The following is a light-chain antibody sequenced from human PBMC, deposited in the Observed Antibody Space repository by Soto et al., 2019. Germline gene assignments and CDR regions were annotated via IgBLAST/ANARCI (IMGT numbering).Light chain of an antibody. J-gene: IGLJ1*01. V-gene: IGLV2-14*01. CDR3: SSYTSSSTLVP. CDR1: SSDVGGYNY. CDR2: DVS. Sequence: QSVLTQPASVSGSPGQSITISCTGTSSDVGGYNYVSWYQQHPGKAPKLMIYDVSNRPSGVSNRFSGSKSGNTASLTISGLQAEDEADYYCSSYTSSSTLVPFGTGTKVTVL.